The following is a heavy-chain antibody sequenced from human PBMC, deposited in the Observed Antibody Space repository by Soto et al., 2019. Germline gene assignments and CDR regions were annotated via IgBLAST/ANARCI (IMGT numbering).Heavy chain of an antibody. D-gene: IGHD3-10*01. CDR3: ARGLPDGSGQYCDY. CDR1: GFTFSSYS. CDR2: ISSSSSYI. Sequence: EVQLVESGGGLVKPGGSLRLSCAASGFTFSSYSMNWVRQAPGKGLEWVSSISSSSSYIYYGDSVKGRFTISRDNAKNSLYLQMNSLRAEDTAVYYCARGLPDGSGQYCDYRGQGTLVTVSS. J-gene: IGHJ4*02. V-gene: IGHV3-21*01.